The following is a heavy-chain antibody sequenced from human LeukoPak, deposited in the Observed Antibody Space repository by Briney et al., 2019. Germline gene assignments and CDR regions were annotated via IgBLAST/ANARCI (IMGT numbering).Heavy chain of an antibody. CDR2: INHSGST. D-gene: IGHD4-17*01. V-gene: IGHV4-34*01. J-gene: IGHJ5*02. CDR1: GGSFSGYY. CDR3: ARGLYGDYIA. Sequence: SENLSLTCAVYGGSFSGYYWSWIRQPPGKGLEWIGEINHSGSTNYNPSLKSRVTISVDTSKNQFSLKLSSVTAADTAVYYCARGLYGDYIAWGQGTLVTVSS.